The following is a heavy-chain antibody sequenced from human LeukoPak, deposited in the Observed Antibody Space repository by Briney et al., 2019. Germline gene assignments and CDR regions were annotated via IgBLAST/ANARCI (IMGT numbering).Heavy chain of an antibody. CDR3: ARELGIAAAGYYYYYGMDV. CDR2: IYHSGST. J-gene: IGHJ6*02. Sequence: SETLSLTCAVSGVSISSSNWWSRVRQPPGQGLEWIGEIYHSGSTNYNPSLKSRVTISVDKSKNQFSLKLSSVTAADTAVYYCARELGIAAAGYYYYYGMDVWGQGTTVTVSS. CDR1: GVSISSSNW. V-gene: IGHV4-4*02. D-gene: IGHD6-13*01.